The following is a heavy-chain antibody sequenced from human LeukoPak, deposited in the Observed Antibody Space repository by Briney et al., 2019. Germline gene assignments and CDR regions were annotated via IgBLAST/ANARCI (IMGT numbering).Heavy chain of an antibody. Sequence: ETLSLTCTVSGDSVSNNNYYWSWIRQPPGKGLEWIGYIYYSGSTNYNPSLKSRVTISVDTSKNQFSLKLSSVTAADTAVYYCARGETEIAAAGRYYFDYWGQGTLVTVSS. CDR3: ARGETEIAAAGRYYFDY. J-gene: IGHJ4*02. V-gene: IGHV4-61*01. D-gene: IGHD6-13*01. CDR1: GDSVSNNNYY. CDR2: IYYSGST.